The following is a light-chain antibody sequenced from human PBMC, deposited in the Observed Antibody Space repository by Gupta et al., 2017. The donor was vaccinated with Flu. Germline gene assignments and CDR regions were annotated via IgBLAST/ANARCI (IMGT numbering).Light chain of an antibody. CDR2: WAS. Sequence: IVMTQSPDSLTVSLGERATINCKSSQSVLYSSNNKNYLAWYQQKPGQPPKLLIYWASTRESGVPDRFSGSGSGTDFTLTITSLQAADVAVYYCQQYYTTPQTFGQGTKVEIK. J-gene: IGKJ1*01. CDR3: QQYYTTPQT. CDR1: QSVLYSSNNKNY. V-gene: IGKV4-1*01.